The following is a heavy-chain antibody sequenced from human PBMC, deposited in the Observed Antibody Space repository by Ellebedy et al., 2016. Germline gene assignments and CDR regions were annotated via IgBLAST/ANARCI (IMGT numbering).Heavy chain of an antibody. CDR2: IKQDGSEK. D-gene: IGHD3-10*01. J-gene: IGHJ4*02. CDR1: GFTFGSDW. V-gene: IGHV3-7*03. CDR3: ARDPDGSGSYLDY. Sequence: GESLTISCAASGFTFGSDWRSWVRQAPGKGLEWVANIKQDGSEKYYVDSVKGRFTISRDNAKNSLYLQMNSLRAEDTAVYYCARDPDGSGSYLDYWGQGTLVTVSS.